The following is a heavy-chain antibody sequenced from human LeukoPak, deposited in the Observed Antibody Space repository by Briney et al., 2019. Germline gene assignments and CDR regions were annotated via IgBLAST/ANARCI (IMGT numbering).Heavy chain of an antibody. Sequence: GGSLRRSCAGSGFTFSSYEMNWVRQAPGKGLEWVSYICSSGSTIYYADSVKGRFTISRDKAKNSMYLQMNSLRAEDTAVYYCAELGITMIGAVWGKGTSLTIS. D-gene: IGHD3-10*02. CDR1: GFTFSSYE. V-gene: IGHV3-48*03. CDR2: ICSSGSTI. CDR3: AELGITMIGAV. J-gene: IGHJ6*01.